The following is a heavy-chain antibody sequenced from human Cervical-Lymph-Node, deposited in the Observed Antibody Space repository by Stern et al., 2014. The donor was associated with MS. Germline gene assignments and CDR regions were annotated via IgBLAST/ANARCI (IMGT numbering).Heavy chain of an antibody. CDR3: ARERALIVGATTGFDY. Sequence: VQLVESGAEVKKPGASVKVSCKASGYTFTGYYIHWVRQAPGQGLEWMGRINPNSGGTNYAQKFHGRVTMTRDTSISTAYMELSRLRSDDTAVYYCARERALIVGATTGFDYWGQGTLVTVSS. V-gene: IGHV1-2*06. CDR2: INPNSGGT. J-gene: IGHJ4*02. CDR1: GYTFTGYY. D-gene: IGHD1-26*01.